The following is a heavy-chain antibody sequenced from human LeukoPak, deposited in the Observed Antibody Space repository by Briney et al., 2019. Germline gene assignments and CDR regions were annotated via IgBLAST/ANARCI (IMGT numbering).Heavy chain of an antibody. Sequence: GASVKVSCKTSGYSFTSYGISWVRRAPGQGLEWLGWISGYNGRTDYSQKLQGRVTMTTDTSTSTAYMELRSLTSDDTAMYYCARDIGVSQFDYWGQGTLVTVSS. CDR1: GYSFTSYG. J-gene: IGHJ4*02. CDR3: ARDIGVSQFDY. V-gene: IGHV1-18*01. CDR2: ISGYNGRT. D-gene: IGHD3-10*01.